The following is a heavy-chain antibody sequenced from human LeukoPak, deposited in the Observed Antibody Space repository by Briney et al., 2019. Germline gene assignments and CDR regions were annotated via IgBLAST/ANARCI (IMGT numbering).Heavy chain of an antibody. CDR1: GVTFSSYN. CDR3: VPSSGGFP. Sequence: GGSLRLSCAASGVTFSSYNMNWVRQAPGKGLEWVSYITSSSNTIYYADSVKGRFTISRDNAKNSLYLQMNSLRAEDTAVYYCVPSSGGFPWGQGTLVTVSS. J-gene: IGHJ5*02. V-gene: IGHV3-48*01. CDR2: ITSSSNTI.